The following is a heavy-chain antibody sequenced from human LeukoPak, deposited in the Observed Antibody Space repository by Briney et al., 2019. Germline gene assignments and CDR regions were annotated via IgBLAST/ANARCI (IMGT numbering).Heavy chain of an antibody. V-gene: IGHV3-21*01. Sequence: KSGGSLRLSCAASGFTFSIYTMSWVRQAPGKGLEWVSSISGDSSYIDYADSVKGRFTISRDNAKNSLYLQMNSLRAEDTAVYYCARGRAYCGGDCFSLTGYWGQGTLVTVSS. CDR2: ISGDSSYI. CDR1: GFTFSIYT. J-gene: IGHJ4*02. D-gene: IGHD2-21*02. CDR3: ARGRAYCGGDCFSLTGY.